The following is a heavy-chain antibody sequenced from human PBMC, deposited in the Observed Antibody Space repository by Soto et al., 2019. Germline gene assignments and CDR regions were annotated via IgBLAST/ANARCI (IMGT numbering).Heavy chain of an antibody. CDR3: ARSPLIQLWLSWFDP. V-gene: IGHV3-48*03. D-gene: IGHD5-18*01. J-gene: IGHJ5*02. CDR1: GFTFSSYE. CDR2: ISSSGSTI. Sequence: LRLSFAASGFTFSSYEINWVRQAPWKGLEWVSYISSSGSTIYYADSVKGRFTISRDNAKNSLYLQMNSLRAEDTAVYYCARSPLIQLWLSWFDPWGQGTLVTVSS.